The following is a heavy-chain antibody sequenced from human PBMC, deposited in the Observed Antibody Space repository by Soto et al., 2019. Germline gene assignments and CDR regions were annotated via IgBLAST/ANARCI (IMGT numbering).Heavy chain of an antibody. CDR1: GYTFTSYG. CDR2: ISAYNGNT. Sequence: QVQLVQSGAEVKKPGASVKVSCKASGYTFTSYGISWVRQAPGQGLEWMGWISAYNGNTNYAQKLQGRVTMTTDTSTSTSYNELRSLRSDDTAVYYCAREGSRRQSKQYGMDVWGQGTTVTVSS. D-gene: IGHD6-13*01. V-gene: IGHV1-18*01. J-gene: IGHJ6*02. CDR3: AREGSRRQSKQYGMDV.